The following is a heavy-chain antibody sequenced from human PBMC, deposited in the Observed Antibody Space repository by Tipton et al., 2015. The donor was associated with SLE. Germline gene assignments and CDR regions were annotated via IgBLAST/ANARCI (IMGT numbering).Heavy chain of an antibody. D-gene: IGHD5-18*01. CDR1: GFTFGDYA. CDR3: VRGLRDMVGMDV. V-gene: IGHV3-7*01. J-gene: IGHJ6*02. CDR2: IKQDGSAK. Sequence: SLRLSCTASGFTFGDYAVSWVRQAPGKGLEWVANIKQDGSAKYYVDSVKGRFTTSRDNAKNSLYRQMNSLRAEDTAVYYCVRGLRDMVGMDVWGQGTTVTVSS.